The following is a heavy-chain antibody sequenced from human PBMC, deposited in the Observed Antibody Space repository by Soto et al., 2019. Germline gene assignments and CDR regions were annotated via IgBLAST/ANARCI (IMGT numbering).Heavy chain of an antibody. V-gene: IGHV4-4*07. J-gene: IGHJ4*01. CDR1: GASISAYA. D-gene: IGHD6-19*01. CDR2: LYSSGNT. Sequence: SESLSGTCSVAGASISAYAWSWIRQPAGKGLEWIGRLYSSGNTNYNPSFKSRLTMSADTSKNQFSLKLSSVTAADTAVYYCARGTYSSGWYVVDDCRHLTLVTAS. CDR3: ARGTYSSGWYVVDD.